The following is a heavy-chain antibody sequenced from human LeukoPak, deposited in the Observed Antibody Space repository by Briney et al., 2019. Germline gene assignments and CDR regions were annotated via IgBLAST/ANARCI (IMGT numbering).Heavy chain of an antibody. CDR1: GDSISTYY. Sequence: KPSETQSLTCTVSGDSISTYYWTWLRQPPGKGLEWIGYIYYTGTTNYNPSLKTRVTISMDTSKIQFSLRLSSVTAADTAVYYCARALESSSWYFVLWGQGTLVTVSS. J-gene: IGHJ4*02. CDR3: ARALESSSWYFVL. D-gene: IGHD6-13*01. V-gene: IGHV4-59*01. CDR2: IYYTGTT.